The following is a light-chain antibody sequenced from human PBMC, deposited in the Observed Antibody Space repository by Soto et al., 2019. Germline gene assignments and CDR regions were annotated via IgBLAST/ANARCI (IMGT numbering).Light chain of an antibody. CDR3: QQYQYWPPRT. V-gene: IGKV3-15*01. CDR2: DAS. Sequence: VMTQSPGTLSVSPGERATLSCRASQSVDTLLAWYQQRPGQAPRLLISDASTRATGVSARFSGSGSGTEFTLTISSLQSEDSALYYCQQYQYWPPRTFDQGTKVEI. J-gene: IGKJ1*01. CDR1: QSVDTL.